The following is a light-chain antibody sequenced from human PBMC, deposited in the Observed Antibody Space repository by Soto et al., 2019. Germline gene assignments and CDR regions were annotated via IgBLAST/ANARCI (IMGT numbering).Light chain of an antibody. CDR3: QSYDSSLSGVV. Sequence: QSVLTQPPSVSGAPGQRGTISCTGSSSNIRAGYDVHWYQQLPGTAPKLLIYGNSNRPSGVPDRFSGSKSGTSASLAITGLQAEDEADYYCQSYDSSLSGVVFGGGTKLTVL. CDR1: SSNIRAGYD. J-gene: IGLJ2*01. CDR2: GNS. V-gene: IGLV1-40*01.